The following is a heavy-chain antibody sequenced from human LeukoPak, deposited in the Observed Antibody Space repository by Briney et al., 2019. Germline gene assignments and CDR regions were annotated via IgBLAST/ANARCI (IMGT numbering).Heavy chain of an antibody. CDR2: ISSSSSYI. CDR3: ARGGRTVTSWGGFDP. V-gene: IGHV3-21*01. CDR1: GLTFSSYS. J-gene: IGHJ5*02. D-gene: IGHD4-11*01. Sequence: NPGGSLRLSCAASGLTFSSYSMNWVRQAPGKGLEWVSSISSSSSYIYYADSVKGRFTISRDNAKNSLYLQMNSLRAEDTAVYYCARGGRTVTSWGGFDPWGQGTLVTVSS.